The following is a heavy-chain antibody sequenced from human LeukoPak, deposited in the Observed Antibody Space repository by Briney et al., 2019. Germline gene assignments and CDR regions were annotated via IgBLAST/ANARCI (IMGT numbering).Heavy chain of an antibody. CDR2: IHRDGRT. CDR1: GVSISSSEW. J-gene: IGHJ4*02. V-gene: IGHV4-4*02. D-gene: IGHD3-9*01. Sequence: SETLSLTCAVSGVSISSSEWWIWVRQPPGQGLEWIGEIHRDGRTRYNPSLKSRVTMSMDYSKNQFSLSVTSVTAADTDIYYCGKTDIYFNPIDYWGPGSLVTVSS. CDR3: GKTDIYFNPIDY.